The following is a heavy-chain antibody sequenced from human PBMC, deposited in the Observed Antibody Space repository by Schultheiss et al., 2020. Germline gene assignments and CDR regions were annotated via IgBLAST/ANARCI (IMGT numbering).Heavy chain of an antibody. D-gene: IGHD6-19*01. CDR3: ARLWLVPDYNWFDP. J-gene: IGHJ5*02. V-gene: IGHV4-34*01. Sequence: SETLSLTCAVYGGSFSGYYWSWIRQPPGKGLEWIGEINHSGSTNYNPSLKSRVTISVDTSKNQFSLKLSSVTAADTAVYYCARLWLVPDYNWFDPWGQGTRVTVFS. CDR1: GGSFSGYY. CDR2: INHSGST.